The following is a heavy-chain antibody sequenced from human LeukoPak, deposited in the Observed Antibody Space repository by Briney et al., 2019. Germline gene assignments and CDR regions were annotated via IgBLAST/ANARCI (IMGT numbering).Heavy chain of an antibody. J-gene: IGHJ4*02. CDR2: IQYDDSEK. V-gene: IGHV3-33*05. Sequence: GGSLRLSCAASGFTFTFSTSGMHWVRQAPGKGLEWVAFIQYDDSEKSYADSVKGRCTTSRDNSKNTVYLQMNSLRAEDTAVYYCAREGRTVEIGEFDYWGQGTLVTVSS. CDR3: AREGRTVEIGEFDY. CDR1: GFTFTFSTSG. D-gene: IGHD3-10*01.